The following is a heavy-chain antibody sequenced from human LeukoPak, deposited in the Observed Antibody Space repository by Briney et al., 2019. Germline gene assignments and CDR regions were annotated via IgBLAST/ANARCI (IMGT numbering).Heavy chain of an antibody. J-gene: IGHJ4*02. CDR3: AKGSSWYGPFGY. CDR2: INWNSDSI. V-gene: IGHV3-9*01. D-gene: IGHD6-13*01. CDR1: GFTFDDYA. Sequence: GGSLRLSCAVSGFTFDDYAMHWVRQVPGKGLEWVSGINWNSDSIGYADSVKGRFTISRDNSKNTLYLQMNSLRAEDTAVYYCAKGSSWYGPFGYWGQGTLVTVSS.